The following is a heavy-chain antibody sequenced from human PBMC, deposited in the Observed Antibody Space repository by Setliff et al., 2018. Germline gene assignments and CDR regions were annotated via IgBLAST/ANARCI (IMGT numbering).Heavy chain of an antibody. Sequence: PSETLSLTCTVSGGSFSTYYWSWIRQAPGKGLEWIGHVYYSGAANYNPSLKSRVTVSVDTSKNQFSLRLISVTAADTAVYYCARGGTFRYFDYWGQGTPGTV. CDR3: ARGGTFRYFDY. D-gene: IGHD5-12*01. CDR1: GGSFSTYY. CDR2: VYYSGAA. J-gene: IGHJ4*02. V-gene: IGHV4-59*01.